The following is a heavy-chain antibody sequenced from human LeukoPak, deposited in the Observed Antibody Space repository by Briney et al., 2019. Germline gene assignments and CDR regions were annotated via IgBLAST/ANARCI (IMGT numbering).Heavy chain of an antibody. Sequence: SETLSLTCAVYGGSFSGYCWSWIRQPPGKGLEWIGEINHSGRTHYNPSLKSRVTISVDTSKNQFSLKLSSVTAADTAVYYCARGYYYDSSGYYYRINNWFDPWGQGTLVTVSS. CDR3: ARGYYYDSSGYYYRINNWFDP. V-gene: IGHV4-34*01. CDR1: GGSFSGYC. D-gene: IGHD3-22*01. J-gene: IGHJ5*02. CDR2: INHSGRT.